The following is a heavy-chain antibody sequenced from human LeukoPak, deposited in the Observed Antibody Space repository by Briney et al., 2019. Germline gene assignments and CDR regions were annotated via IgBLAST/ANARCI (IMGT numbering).Heavy chain of an antibody. Sequence: PGGSLRLSCAASGFAVSSNYMSWVRQAPGKGLEWVSVVYSGGSTYYADSVKGRFTISRDNSKNTLYLQMNSLRAEDTAVYYCARGGKYYYDSSGYYGFDYWGQGTLVTVSS. D-gene: IGHD3-22*01. CDR3: ARGGKYYYDSSGYYGFDY. CDR2: VYSGGST. J-gene: IGHJ4*02. CDR1: GFAVSSNY. V-gene: IGHV3-53*01.